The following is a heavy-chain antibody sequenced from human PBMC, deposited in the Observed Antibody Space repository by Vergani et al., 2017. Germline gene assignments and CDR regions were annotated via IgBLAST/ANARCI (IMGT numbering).Heavy chain of an antibody. D-gene: IGHD6-19*01. CDR2: IYYSGST. Sequence: QVQLQESGPGLVKPSQTLSLTCTVSGGPISSGGYYWSWIRSHPGKGLEWIGYIYYSGSTYYNPSLKRRVTISVDTSKNQFSLKLSSVTAADTAVYYCASDPGSSGWPNWFDPGGQGTLVTVSS. V-gene: IGHV4-31*03. CDR1: GGPISSGGYY. CDR3: ASDPGSSGWPNWFDP. J-gene: IGHJ5*02.